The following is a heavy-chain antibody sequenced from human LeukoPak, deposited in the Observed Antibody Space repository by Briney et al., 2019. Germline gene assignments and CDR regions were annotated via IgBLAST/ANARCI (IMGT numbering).Heavy chain of an antibody. Sequence: GLTLRLFCASSVFPFSSYSMNWVRHPPGKGLEYGSSISSSSSYIYYADSLKGRFTISRDKAKNSLYMQVNSVRGGERAVYYCARDREDYYDSSGYYEDYWGQGTLVTASS. V-gene: IGHV3-21*01. CDR3: ARDREDYYDSSGYYEDY. CDR2: ISSSSSYI. D-gene: IGHD3-22*01. CDR1: VFPFSSYS. J-gene: IGHJ4*02.